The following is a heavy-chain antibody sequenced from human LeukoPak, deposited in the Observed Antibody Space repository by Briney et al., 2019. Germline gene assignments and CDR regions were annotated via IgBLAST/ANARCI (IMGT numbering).Heavy chain of an antibody. D-gene: IGHD6-13*01. Sequence: EPGGSLRLSCAASGFTVSSNYMSWVRQAPGKGLEWVSVIYSGGSTYYADSVKGRFTISRDNSKNTLYLQMNILRAEDTAVYYCARVSSSWPYYYYYYMDVWGKGTTVTVSS. CDR1: GFTVSSNY. J-gene: IGHJ6*03. CDR3: ARVSSSWPYYYYYYMDV. V-gene: IGHV3-53*01. CDR2: IYSGGST.